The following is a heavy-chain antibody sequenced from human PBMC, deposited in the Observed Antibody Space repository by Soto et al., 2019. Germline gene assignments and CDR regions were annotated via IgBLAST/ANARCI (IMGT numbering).Heavy chain of an antibody. Sequence: SETLSLTCTVSGGSMRNYFWTWIRQPPGKGLEWIGYIHYSGTTSFFPSYNPSLRSRVTISEDTSKNQFSLKLLSVTTADTAVYYCAKGEVRGIIPSYFDYWGLGTLVTVSS. V-gene: IGHV4-59*01. J-gene: IGHJ4*02. CDR3: AKGEVRGIIPSYFDY. CDR2: IHYSGTT. D-gene: IGHD3-10*01. CDR1: GGSMRNYF.